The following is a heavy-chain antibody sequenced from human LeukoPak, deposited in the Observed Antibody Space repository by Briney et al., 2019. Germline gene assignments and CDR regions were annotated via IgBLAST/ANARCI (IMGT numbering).Heavy chain of an antibody. CDR1: GFTFSNYA. D-gene: IGHD3-22*01. CDR3: AKDRTPYSRSGGYYLGAFDL. J-gene: IGHJ3*01. V-gene: IGHV3-23*01. CDR2: LSGSGGGT. Sequence: GGSLRLSCAASGFTFSNYAMTWVRQAPGKGLEWVSSLSGSGGGTWYAGSVKGRFSISRDNSKNTLYLEMSSLRAEDTAVYYCAKDRTPYSRSGGYYLGAFDLWGHGTLVTVSS.